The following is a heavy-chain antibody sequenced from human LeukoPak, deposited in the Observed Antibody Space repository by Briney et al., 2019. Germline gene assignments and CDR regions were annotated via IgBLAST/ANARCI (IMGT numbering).Heavy chain of an antibody. CDR1: GFTFNSYA. V-gene: IGHV3-23*01. D-gene: IGHD3-3*01. CDR2: IRGSGSET. Sequence: LTGGSLRLSCAGSGFTFNSYAMSWVRQAPGKGLEWVCGIRGSGSETFYADSVKGRFTISRGNSINTLYLQMNSLRAEDTAVYYCASSKPGVAATGDYFDYWGQGTLVTVSS. J-gene: IGHJ4*02. CDR3: ASSKPGVAATGDYFDY.